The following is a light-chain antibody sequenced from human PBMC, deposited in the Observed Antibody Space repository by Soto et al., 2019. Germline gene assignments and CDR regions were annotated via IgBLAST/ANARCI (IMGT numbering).Light chain of an antibody. J-gene: IGKJ1*01. CDR3: QHYNNWPPWT. Sequence: EIVLTQSPATLSLSAGQRGTLSCGASQSVSSNLAWYQQRPDQAPRLLIYVASTRAPGIPARFSGSGSGTEFTLTISSLQSEDFAVYYCQHYNNWPPWTFGQGTKVDI. CDR2: VAS. V-gene: IGKV3-15*01. CDR1: QSVSSN.